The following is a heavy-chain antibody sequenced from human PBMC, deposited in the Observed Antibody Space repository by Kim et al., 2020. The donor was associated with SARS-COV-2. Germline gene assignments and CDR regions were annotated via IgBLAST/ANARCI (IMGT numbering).Heavy chain of an antibody. CDR3: AREEVTFGGVIVYHYYGMDV. CDR2: IIPFFGRA. D-gene: IGHD3-16*02. J-gene: IGHJ6*02. V-gene: IGHV1-69*13. CDR1: GGTFSSYD. Sequence: ASVKVSCKASGGTFSSYDISWVRQAPGQGLEWMGEIIPFFGRANYAQKFQGRLTIIADESTSTAYMELSSLRSDDTAVYYCAREEVTFGGVIVYHYYGMDVWGQGTTVTVSS.